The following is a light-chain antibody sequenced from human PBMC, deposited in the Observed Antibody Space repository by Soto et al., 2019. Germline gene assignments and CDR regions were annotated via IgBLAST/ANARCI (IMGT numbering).Light chain of an antibody. Sequence: EVLLTQFPGTLSLSPGERATLSCRASEAIGYNYLAWYRQQSGLPPTLLIYDASTRAPGIPDRFSGSGSGTDFTLTISRLEPGDFAVYYCQQYDTSCTFGPGTRLEI. CDR2: DAS. V-gene: IGKV3-20*01. CDR1: EAIGYNY. CDR3: QQYDTSCT. J-gene: IGKJ2*02.